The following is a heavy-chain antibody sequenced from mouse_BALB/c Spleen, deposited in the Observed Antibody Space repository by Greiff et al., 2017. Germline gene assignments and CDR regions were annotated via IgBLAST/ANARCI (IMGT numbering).Heavy chain of an antibody. CDR1: GYTFTSYY. D-gene: IGHD2-12*01. Sequence: VQLQQPGAELVKPGASVKLSCKASGYTFTSYYMYWVKQRPGQGLEWIGGINPSNGGTNFNEKFKSKATLTVDKSSSTAYMQLSSLTSEDSAVYYCTRWENDGDAMDYWGQGTSVTVSS. V-gene: IGHV1S81*02. CDR2: INPSNGGT. CDR3: TRWENDGDAMDY. J-gene: IGHJ4*01.